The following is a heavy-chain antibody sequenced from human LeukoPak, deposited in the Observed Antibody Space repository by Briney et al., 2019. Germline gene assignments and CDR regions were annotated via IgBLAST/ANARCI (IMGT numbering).Heavy chain of an antibody. CDR1: GSSINNNF. Sequence: SETLSLTCTVSGSSINNNFWTWIRQPPGKGLEWIGHIYSTGSANYNPSLKSRVLISGDTSKNQISLKLTSVTAADTAVYFCARASAQREIGYWGQGTLVTVSS. D-gene: IGHD5-24*01. CDR2: IYSTGSA. J-gene: IGHJ4*02. CDR3: ARASAQREIGY. V-gene: IGHV4-59*12.